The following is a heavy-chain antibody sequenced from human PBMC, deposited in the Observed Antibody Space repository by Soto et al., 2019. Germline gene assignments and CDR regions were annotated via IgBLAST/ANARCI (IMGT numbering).Heavy chain of an antibody. V-gene: IGHV3-23*01. D-gene: IGHD5-18*01. J-gene: IGHJ4*02. CDR1: GFTFSSYA. CDR3: AKDRAWIQLWLPRVAFDC. CDR2: ISGSGGST. Sequence: GGSLRLSCAASGFTFSSYAMSWVRQAPGKGLESVSAISGSGGSTYYADSVKGRFTISRDNSKNTLYLQMNSLRAEDTAVYYCAKDRAWIQLWLPRVAFDCWGQGTMVGVYS.